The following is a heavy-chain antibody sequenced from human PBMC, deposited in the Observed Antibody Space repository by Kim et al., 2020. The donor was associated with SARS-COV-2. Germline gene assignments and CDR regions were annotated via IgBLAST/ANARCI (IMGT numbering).Heavy chain of an antibody. CDR1: GYTFTSYA. V-gene: IGHV7-4-1*02. D-gene: IGHD3-9*01. CDR2: INTNTGNP. J-gene: IGHJ6*02. CDR3: AREFNDILTGYYTQIYYYYGMDV. Sequence: ASVKVSCKASGYTFTSYAMNWVRQAPGQGLEWMGWINTNTGNPTYAQGFTGRFVFSLDTSVSTAYLQISSLKAEDTAVYYCAREFNDILTGYYTQIYYYYGMDVWGQGTTVTVSS.